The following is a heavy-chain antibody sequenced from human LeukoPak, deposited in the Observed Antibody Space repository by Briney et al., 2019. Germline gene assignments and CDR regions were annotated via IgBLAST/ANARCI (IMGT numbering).Heavy chain of an antibody. D-gene: IGHD4-17*01. J-gene: IGHJ5*02. V-gene: IGHV1-69*16. CDR1: GGTFMRHS. Sequence: GASVKVSCKASGGTFMRHSISWVRQAPGQGLEWMGGIIPILAAADYPQKYQGRVTITTDESTSTVFMELSSITSEDSAVYYCASKVFTGTTQNQYFDPWGQGPLVTVSS. CDR2: IIPILAAA. CDR3: ASKVFTGTTQNQYFDP.